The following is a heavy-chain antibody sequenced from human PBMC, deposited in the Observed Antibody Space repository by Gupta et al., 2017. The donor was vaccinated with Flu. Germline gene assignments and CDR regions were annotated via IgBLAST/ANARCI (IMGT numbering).Heavy chain of an antibody. V-gene: IGHV3-30*03. D-gene: IGHD2-21*01. CDR1: GFIFGSFA. CDR3: ERSYGAYYGGFDI. Sequence: ASGFIFGSFAMHWVRQAPGKGLEWVAVISYDGSKEYYADSIKGRFTISRDNSKNTVFRQMXGXKTEDTXVYYCERSYGAYYGGFDIWGQGTLVTVSS. J-gene: IGHJ3*02. CDR2: ISYDGSKE.